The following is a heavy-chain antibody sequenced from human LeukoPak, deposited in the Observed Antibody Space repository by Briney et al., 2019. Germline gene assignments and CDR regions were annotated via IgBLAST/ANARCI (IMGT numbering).Heavy chain of an antibody. CDR1: GFTFSSSW. J-gene: IGHJ4*02. V-gene: IGHV3-48*01. CDR3: ARGSTYYDSSGQVPFDY. CDR2: ISSSSSTI. Sequence: GGSLRLSCAVSGFTFSSSWMHWVRQAPGKGLEWVSYISSSSSTIYYADSVKGRFTISRDNAKNSLYLQMNSLRAEDTAVYYCARGSTYYDSSGQVPFDYWGQGTLVTVSS. D-gene: IGHD3-22*01.